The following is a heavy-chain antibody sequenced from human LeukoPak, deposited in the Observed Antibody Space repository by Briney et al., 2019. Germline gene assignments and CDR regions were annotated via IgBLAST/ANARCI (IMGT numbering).Heavy chain of an antibody. CDR1: GFTFSDSW. J-gene: IGHJ5*02. CDR3: AKQTYYDILTGYYSWFDP. Sequence: GGSLRLSCAASGFTFSDSWMTWVRQAPGKGLEWVSAISGSGGSTYYADSVKGRFTISRDNSKNTLYLQMNSLRAEGTAVYYCAKQTYYDILTGYYSWFDPWRQGPLVTVSS. CDR2: ISGSGGST. D-gene: IGHD3-9*01. V-gene: IGHV3-23*01.